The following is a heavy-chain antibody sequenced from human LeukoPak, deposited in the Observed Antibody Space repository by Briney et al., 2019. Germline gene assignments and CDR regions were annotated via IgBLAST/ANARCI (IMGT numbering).Heavy chain of an antibody. J-gene: IGHJ4*02. V-gene: IGHV3-30*02. CDR3: ARDPTGSGSYFDY. Sequence: PGGSLRLSCAASGFTFSSYGMHWVRQAPGKGLEWVAFIRYDGSNKYYADSVKGRFTISRDNSKNTLYLQMNSLRAEDTAVYYCARDPTGSGSYFDYWGQGTLVTVSS. CDR1: GFTFSSYG. D-gene: IGHD3-10*01. CDR2: IRYDGSNK.